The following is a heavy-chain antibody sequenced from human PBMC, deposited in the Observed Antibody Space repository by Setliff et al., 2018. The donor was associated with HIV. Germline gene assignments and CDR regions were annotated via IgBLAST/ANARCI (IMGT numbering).Heavy chain of an antibody. CDR2: ISAYNGNT. CDR3: ARVSSFNKIIREAFDI. D-gene: IGHD3-10*01. J-gene: IGHJ3*02. Sequence: EASVKVSCKASGYTFTSYGISWVRQAPGQGLEWMGWISAYNGNTNYAQKLQGRVTMTTDTSTSTAYMELRSLRSDDTAVYYCARVSSFNKIIREAFDIWGQGTLVTVSS. CDR1: GYTFTSYG. V-gene: IGHV1-18*01.